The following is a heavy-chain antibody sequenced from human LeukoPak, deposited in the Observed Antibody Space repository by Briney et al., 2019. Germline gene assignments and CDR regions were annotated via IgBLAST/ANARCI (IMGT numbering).Heavy chain of an antibody. CDR2: IIPIFGTA. CDR1: GGTFSSYA. V-gene: IGHV1-69*13. Sequence: SVKVSCKASGGTFSSYAISWVRQAPGQGLEWMGGIIPIFGTANYAQKFQGRVTITADESTSTAYVELSSLRSEDTAVYYCAMGGYYRVYFDYWGQGTLVTVSS. CDR3: AMGGYYRVYFDY. D-gene: IGHD3-10*01. J-gene: IGHJ4*02.